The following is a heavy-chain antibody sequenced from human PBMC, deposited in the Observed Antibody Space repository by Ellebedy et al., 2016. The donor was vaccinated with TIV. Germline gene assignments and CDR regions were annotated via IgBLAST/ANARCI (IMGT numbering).Heavy chain of an antibody. CDR1: GDSISSATHY. J-gene: IGHJ4*02. D-gene: IGHD3-22*01. V-gene: IGHV4-31*03. CDR3: ARYYYDGTGQTFFDY. Sequence: SETLSLXXTVSGDSISSATHYWSWIRQHPGKGLECIAYMYSGETIYYNASLKSRLAMSADPSKNQFSLKLSSVTAADTAVYYCARYYYDGTGQTFFDYWGQGALVTVSS. CDR2: MYSGETI.